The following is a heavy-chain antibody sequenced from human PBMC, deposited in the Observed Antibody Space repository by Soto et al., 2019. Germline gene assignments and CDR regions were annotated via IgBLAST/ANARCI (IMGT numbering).Heavy chain of an antibody. CDR2: ISPKTGGT. J-gene: IGHJ4*02. CDR1: GYSFTVYY. Sequence: ASVKVSCKASGYSFTVYYIHWVRQAPGQGPEWMGEISPKTGGTKYAQKYQGRVTMTRDTSITTVYMELSNLSPDDTAVYYCGRGRSGELVIFYWGQGTLVTVSS. V-gene: IGHV1-2*02. D-gene: IGHD1-26*01. CDR3: GRGRSGELVIFY.